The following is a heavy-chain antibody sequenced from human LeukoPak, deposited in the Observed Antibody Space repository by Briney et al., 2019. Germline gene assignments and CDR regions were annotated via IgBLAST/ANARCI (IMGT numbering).Heavy chain of an antibody. Sequence: GGSLRLSCAASGFTVSSNYMSWVRQAPGKGLEWVSSISSSSSYIYYADSVKGRFTISRDNAKNSLYLQMNSLRAEDTAVYYCLGGGQIDYWGQGTLVTVSS. CDR1: GFTVSSNY. D-gene: IGHD3-16*01. CDR2: ISSSSSYI. V-gene: IGHV3-21*01. CDR3: LGGGQIDY. J-gene: IGHJ4*02.